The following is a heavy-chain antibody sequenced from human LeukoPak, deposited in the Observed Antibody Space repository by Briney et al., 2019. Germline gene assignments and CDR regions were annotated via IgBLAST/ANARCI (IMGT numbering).Heavy chain of an antibody. V-gene: IGHV4-61*01. D-gene: IGHD3-22*01. CDR2: TYYSGST. J-gene: IGHJ6*03. CDR3: ARVRDTDSSGYYWGHYYYYYMDV. Sequence: SQTLSLTCTVSGGSISSGSYYWSWIRQPPGKGLEWIGYTYYSGSTNYNPSLKSRVTISVNKSKKQLSLKLSAVTAADTAVYYCARVRDTDSSGYYWGHYYYYYMDVWGKGTTVTTSS. CDR1: GGSISSGSYY.